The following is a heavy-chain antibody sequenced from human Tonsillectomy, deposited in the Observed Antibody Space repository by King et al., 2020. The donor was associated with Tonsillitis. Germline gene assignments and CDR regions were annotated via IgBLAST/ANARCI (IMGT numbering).Heavy chain of an antibody. V-gene: IGHV4-59*08. D-gene: IGHD6-13*01. J-gene: IGHJ5*02. CDR3: ARALYSSSHYNWFDP. CDR1: GGSISSYY. CDR2: IYYTGST. Sequence: QLQESGPGLVKPSETLSLTCTVSGGSISSYYWSWIRQPPGKGLEWIGYIYYTGSTNYNPSLKSRLTISVDTSRNQFSLMLSSVTAADTAVYYCARALYSSSHYNWFDPWGQGTLVTVCS.